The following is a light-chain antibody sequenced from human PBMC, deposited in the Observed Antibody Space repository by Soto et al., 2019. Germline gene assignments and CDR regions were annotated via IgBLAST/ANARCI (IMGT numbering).Light chain of an antibody. V-gene: IGKV3-20*01. Sequence: EIALSLSPGTLSLSKGDRAALSCRASQSVSRSYLGWYQQKPGQAPRLLIYGASSRATGIPDRFSGSGSGTDFTLTISRLEPEDFAVYYCQQYGSSLSITFGQGTRLEIK. CDR3: QQYGSSLSIT. CDR2: GAS. J-gene: IGKJ5*01. CDR1: QSVSRSY.